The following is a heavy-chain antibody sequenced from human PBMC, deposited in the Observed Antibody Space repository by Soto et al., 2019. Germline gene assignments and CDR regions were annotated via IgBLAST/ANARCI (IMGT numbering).Heavy chain of an antibody. Sequence: LSLTCTVSGGSISGYYWSWIQQPPGKGLEWIGYMYNTGSTVYNPSFKSRVTISVDTSKNQFSLKLNSVTAADTAVYYCARDLWGYCGTDCYPLDVWGQGTTVTVSS. D-gene: IGHD2-21*02. J-gene: IGHJ6*02. CDR2: MYNTGST. CDR1: GGSISGYY. V-gene: IGHV4-59*01. CDR3: ARDLWGYCGTDCYPLDV.